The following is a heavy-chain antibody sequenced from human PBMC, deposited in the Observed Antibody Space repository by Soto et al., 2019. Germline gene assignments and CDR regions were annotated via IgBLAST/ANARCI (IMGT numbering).Heavy chain of an antibody. Sequence: TLSLTCAVSGGSISSGGYSWSWIRQPPGKGLEWIGYIYHSGSTYYNPSLKSRVTISVDRSKNQFSLKLSSVTAADTAVYYCARDHSWGRALGYWGQGTLVTVSS. CDR2: IYHSGST. D-gene: IGHD3-16*01. CDR3: ARDHSWGRALGY. V-gene: IGHV4-30-2*01. CDR1: GGSISSGGYS. J-gene: IGHJ4*02.